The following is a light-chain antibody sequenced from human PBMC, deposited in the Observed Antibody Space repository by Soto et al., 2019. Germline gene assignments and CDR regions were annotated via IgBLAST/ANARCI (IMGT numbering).Light chain of an antibody. CDR2: GAS. CDR3: QQYGSSPTWT. CDR1: QSVSSN. V-gene: IGKV3-20*01. J-gene: IGKJ1*01. Sequence: EIEMTQSPATLSVSPGQRVTLSFRASQSVSSNLAWYQQKVGQAPRLLIYGASSRATGIPDRFSASGSGTDFTLTISRLEPEDFAVYYCQQYGSSPTWTFGQGTKVDIK.